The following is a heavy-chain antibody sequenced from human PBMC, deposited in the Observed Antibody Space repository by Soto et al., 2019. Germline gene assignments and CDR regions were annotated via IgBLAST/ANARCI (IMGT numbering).Heavy chain of an antibody. V-gene: IGHV4-34*09. CDR2: IYYSGST. J-gene: IGHJ4*02. Sequence: SETLSLTCAVYGGSFSGYYWSWIRQHPGKGLEWIGYIYYSGSTNYNPSLKSRVTISVDTSKNQFSLKLSSVTAADTAVYYCATQDYGILDYWGQGTLVTVSS. CDR1: GGSFSGYY. CDR3: ATQDYGILDY. D-gene: IGHD3-10*01.